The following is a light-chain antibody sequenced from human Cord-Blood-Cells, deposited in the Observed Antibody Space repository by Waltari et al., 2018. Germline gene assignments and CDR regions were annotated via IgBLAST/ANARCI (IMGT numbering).Light chain of an antibody. V-gene: IGLV1-47*01. CDR1: SSNIGSNY. Sequence: QSVLTQPPSASGTPGQRVNIPCSGSSSNIGSNYVYWYQQLPGTAPKLLIYRNNQRPSGVPDRFSGSKSGTSASLAISGLRSEDEADYYCAAWDDSLSGWVFGGGTKLTVL. J-gene: IGLJ3*02. CDR3: AAWDDSLSGWV. CDR2: RNN.